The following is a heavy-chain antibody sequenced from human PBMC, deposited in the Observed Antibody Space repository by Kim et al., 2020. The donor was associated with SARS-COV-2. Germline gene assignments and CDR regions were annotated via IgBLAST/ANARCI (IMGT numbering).Heavy chain of an antibody. D-gene: IGHD2-8*01. Sequence: SETLSLTCTVSGGPMSDDYRSWIRQPPGKGLEWIGYIYYSGSTRYSPPLRSRVTISLDTSKNQFSLRLTSVTDADTAVYYCAKSSNGVYANLDYWGQGTL. V-gene: IGHV4-59*08. J-gene: IGHJ4*02. CDR3: AKSSNGVYANLDY. CDR1: GGPMSDDY. CDR2: IYYSGST.